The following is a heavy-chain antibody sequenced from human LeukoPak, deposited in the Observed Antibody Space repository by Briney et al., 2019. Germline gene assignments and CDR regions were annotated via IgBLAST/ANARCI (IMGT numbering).Heavy chain of an antibody. D-gene: IGHD3-10*01. V-gene: IGHV3-53*05. CDR2: IYSGGNT. CDR3: AKDPYGSGSYYPSYFDY. J-gene: IGHJ4*02. Sequence: GGSLRLSCAASGFTVSSNYMSWVRQAPGKGLEWVSVIYSGGNTYYADSVKGRFTISRDNAKNSLYLQMNSLRAEDTAVYYCAKDPYGSGSYYPSYFDYWGQGTLVTVSS. CDR1: GFTVSSNY.